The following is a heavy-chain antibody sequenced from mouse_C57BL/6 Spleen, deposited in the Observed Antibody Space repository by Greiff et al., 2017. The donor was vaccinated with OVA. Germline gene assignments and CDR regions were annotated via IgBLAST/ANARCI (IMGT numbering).Heavy chain of an antibody. V-gene: IGHV1-64*01. J-gene: IGHJ4*01. CDR3: ARGDDYALYYAMDY. CDR1: GYTFTSYW. D-gene: IGHD2-4*01. Sequence: QVQLQQPGAELVKPGASVKMSCKASGYTFTSYWMHWVKQRPGQGLEWIGMIHPNSGSTNYNEKFKSKATLTVDKSSSTAYMQLSSLTSEDSAVYYCARGDDYALYYAMDYWGQGTSVTVSS. CDR2: IHPNSGST.